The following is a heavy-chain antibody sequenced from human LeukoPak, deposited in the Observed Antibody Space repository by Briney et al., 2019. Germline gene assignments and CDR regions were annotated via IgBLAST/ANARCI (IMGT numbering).Heavy chain of an antibody. V-gene: IGHV3-11*01. Sequence: GGSLRLSCATSGFPSSDFYMSWIRQAPGKGLEWVSYISSSATTIYYADSVKGQFTISTDKAKNSLYHQINNLRAENTANYYCTRDEWGKYYLDYGGQGTRVTV. J-gene: IGHJ4*02. CDR1: GFPSSDFY. D-gene: IGHD1-26*01. CDR2: ISSSATTI. CDR3: TRDEWGKYYLDY.